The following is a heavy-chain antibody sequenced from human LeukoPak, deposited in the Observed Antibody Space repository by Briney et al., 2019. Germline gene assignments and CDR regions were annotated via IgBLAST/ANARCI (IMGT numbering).Heavy chain of an antibody. CDR2: IYPGDSET. J-gene: IGHJ4*02. V-gene: IGHV5-51*01. D-gene: IGHD6-13*01. Sequence: GESLKISCRGSGYSFTTYWIGWVRQMPGKGLEWMGIIYPGDSETRYSPSFQGQVTISADKSISTAYLQWSSLKASDSAMYYCARGGTYSTSYSGYWGQGTLVTVSS. CDR3: ARGGTYSTSYSGY. CDR1: GYSFTTYW.